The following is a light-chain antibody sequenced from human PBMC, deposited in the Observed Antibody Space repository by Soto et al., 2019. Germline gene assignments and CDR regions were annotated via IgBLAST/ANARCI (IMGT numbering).Light chain of an antibody. CDR1: SSDVGAYNY. Sequence: QSVLTQPASVSGSPGQSITISCTGTSSDVGAYNYVSWYQQYPGKAPKLMIYEVSDRPSGVSNRFSGSKSGNTASLTISGLQAEDEADYYCSSYTSSSTRVFGTGTKVTVL. CDR3: SSYTSSSTRV. J-gene: IGLJ1*01. V-gene: IGLV2-14*01. CDR2: EVS.